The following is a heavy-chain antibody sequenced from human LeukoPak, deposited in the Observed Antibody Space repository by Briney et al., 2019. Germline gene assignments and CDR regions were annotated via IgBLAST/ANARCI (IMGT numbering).Heavy chain of an antibody. CDR1: GFTFSDYY. J-gene: IGHJ5*02. D-gene: IGHD4-17*01. Sequence: GGSLRLSCAASGFTFSDYYMSWIRQAPGKGLEWVSYISSSGSTIYYADSVKGRFTISRDDAKNSLYLQMNNLRAEDTAVYYCARAPYGDNNWFDPWGQGTLVIVSS. CDR2: ISSSGSTI. CDR3: ARAPYGDNNWFDP. V-gene: IGHV3-11*04.